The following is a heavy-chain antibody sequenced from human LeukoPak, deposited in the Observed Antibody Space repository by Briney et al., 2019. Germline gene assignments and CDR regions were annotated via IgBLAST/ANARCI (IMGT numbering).Heavy chain of an antibody. D-gene: IGHD3-9*01. V-gene: IGHV1-18*01. CDR1: GYTFTSYG. CDR3: AAFDPLDYFDY. J-gene: IGHJ4*02. CDR2: ISAYNDNT. Sequence: ASVKVSCKASGYTFTSYGISWVRQAPGQGLEWMGWISAYNDNTNYAQKLQGRVTMTTDTSTSTACMELRSLRSDDTAVYYCAAFDPLDYFDYWGQGTLVTVSS.